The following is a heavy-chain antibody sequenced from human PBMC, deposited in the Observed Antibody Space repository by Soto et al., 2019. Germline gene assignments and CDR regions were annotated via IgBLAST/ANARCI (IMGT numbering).Heavy chain of an antibody. D-gene: IGHD6-6*01. J-gene: IGHJ4*02. Sequence: GGSLRLSCAASGFTFSNYWMSWVRQAPGNGLEWVAAIDQDGTEKHYLDSVRGRFTVSRDNAESSVFLQITSLRADDTAFYYCVRDPRPRFDYWGRGTLVTVSS. CDR2: IDQDGTEK. CDR1: GFTFSNYW. CDR3: VRDPRPRFDY. V-gene: IGHV3-7*03.